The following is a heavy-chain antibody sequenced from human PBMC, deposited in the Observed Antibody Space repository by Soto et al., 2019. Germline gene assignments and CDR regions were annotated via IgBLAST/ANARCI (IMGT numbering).Heavy chain of an antibody. CDR1: GGTFGSYA. J-gene: IGHJ5*02. CDR3: ARPIQYYFDTSAQSAWFDP. D-gene: IGHD3-22*01. Sequence: SVKVSCKTSGGTFGSYAISWVRQAPGQGLEWMGGIIPIFSTPNYAQKFQGRVTITADESTSTAYMELSSLRSEDTAVYYCARPIQYYFDTSAQSAWFDPWGQGTLVT. V-gene: IGHV1-69*13. CDR2: IIPIFSTP.